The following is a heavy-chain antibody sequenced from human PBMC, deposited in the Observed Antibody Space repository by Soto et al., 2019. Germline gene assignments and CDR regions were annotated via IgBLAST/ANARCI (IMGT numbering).Heavy chain of an antibody. J-gene: IGHJ4*02. CDR1: GFIFGTYT. D-gene: IGHD6-19*01. CDR3: ATPREQWLEVSRADH. V-gene: IGHV3-21*06. Sequence: ESLRLSCAAYGFIFGTYTMNWVRLAPGKGLECVVSSSNSRTYETYPDTVNGQFTIYTDNDKNALVLQLNSLRADDTVVYYRATPREQWLEVSRADHCGQGALVSV. CDR2: SSNSRTYE.